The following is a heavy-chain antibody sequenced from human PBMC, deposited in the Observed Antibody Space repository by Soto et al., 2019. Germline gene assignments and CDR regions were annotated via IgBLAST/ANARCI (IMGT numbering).Heavy chain of an antibody. V-gene: IGHV4-39*01. CDR1: GGSISSSSYY. CDR3: ARHRRLSDGVVINYSFNWFDP. Sequence: PSETLSLTCTVSGGSISSSSYYWGWIRQPPGKGLEWIGIIYYSGSTYYNPSLKSRVTISVDTSKNQFSLKLSSVTAADTAVYYCARHRRLSDGVVINYSFNWFDPWGQGTLVTVSS. J-gene: IGHJ5*02. CDR2: IYYSGST. D-gene: IGHD3-3*01.